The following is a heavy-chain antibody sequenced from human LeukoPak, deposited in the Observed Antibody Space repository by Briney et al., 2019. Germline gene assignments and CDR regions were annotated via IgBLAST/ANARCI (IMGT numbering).Heavy chain of an antibody. CDR2: ISAYNGST. CDR3: ARDRGIVVVVAAIRLDY. Sequence: ASVKVSCKASGYTFTSYGISWVRQAPGQGLEWMGWISAYNGSTNYAQKLQGRVTMTTDTSTSTAYMELRSLRSDDTAVYYCARDRGIVVVVAAIRLDYWGQGTLVTVSS. D-gene: IGHD2-15*01. CDR1: GYTFTSYG. V-gene: IGHV1-18*01. J-gene: IGHJ4*02.